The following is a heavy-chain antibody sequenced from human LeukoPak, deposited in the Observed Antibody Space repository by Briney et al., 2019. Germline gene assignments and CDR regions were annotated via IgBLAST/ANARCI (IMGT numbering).Heavy chain of an antibody. Sequence: SETLSLTCTVSGGSISSGSYYWGWIRQAPGKGLEWIGSIYYSGSTYYNPSLPSLKSRVTISVDTSKNQFSLKLSSVTAADTAVYYCARDLRVAGPPDAFDIWGQGTMVTVSS. V-gene: IGHV4-39*07. D-gene: IGHD1-14*01. CDR3: ARDLRVAGPPDAFDI. J-gene: IGHJ3*02. CDR1: GGSISSGSYY. CDR2: IYYSGST.